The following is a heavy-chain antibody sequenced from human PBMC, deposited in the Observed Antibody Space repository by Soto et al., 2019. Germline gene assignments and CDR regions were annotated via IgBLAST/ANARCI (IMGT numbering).Heavy chain of an antibody. CDR3: ARLQQWRTEYDYYYGMDV. Sequence: QVQLVQSGAEVKKPGSSVKVSCKASGGTFSSYAISWVRQAPGQGLEWMGGIIPIFGTANYAQKFQGRVTITADESTSTAYMELSSLRSEDTAVYYCARLQQWRTEYDYYYGMDVWGQGTTVTVSS. CDR1: GGTFSSYA. J-gene: IGHJ6*02. V-gene: IGHV1-69*12. D-gene: IGHD6-19*01. CDR2: IIPIFGTA.